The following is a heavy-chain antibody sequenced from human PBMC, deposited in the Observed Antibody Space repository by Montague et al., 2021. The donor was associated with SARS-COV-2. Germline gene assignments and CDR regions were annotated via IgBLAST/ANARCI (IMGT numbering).Heavy chain of an antibody. CDR1: GASYSGAN. J-gene: IGHJ4*02. D-gene: IGHD3-22*01. V-gene: IGHV4-34*01. Sequence: SETLSLTCAVLGASYSGANRSWTRLNSGQGLEWFAVISHSGGANYNSSLKSRVTMSLDTSNNQFSLKLSSVTAADTAMYYCARGRQSIKMIVVVFTGASFFFDSWGQGNLVVVSS. CDR3: ARGRQSIKMIVVVFTGASFFFDS. CDR2: ISHSGGA.